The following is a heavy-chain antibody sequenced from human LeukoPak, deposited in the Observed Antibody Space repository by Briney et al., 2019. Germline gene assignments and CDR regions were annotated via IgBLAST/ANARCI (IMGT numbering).Heavy chain of an antibody. CDR3: ARYGFSSVWQGGWHAFDI. V-gene: IGHV1-46*01. CDR2: INPTSGDT. J-gene: IGHJ3*02. CDR1: GYTFTSYY. D-gene: IGHD6-25*01. Sequence: ASVKVSCKASGYTFTSYYVHWVRQAPGQGLEWMGIINPTSGDTNYAQNFQGRVTMTRDMSTSTVYMELSSLRSEDTAVYYCARYGFSSVWQGGWHAFDIWGLGTMVTVCS.